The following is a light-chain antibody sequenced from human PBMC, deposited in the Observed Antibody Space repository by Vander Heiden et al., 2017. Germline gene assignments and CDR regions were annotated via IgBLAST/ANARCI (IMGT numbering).Light chain of an antibody. V-gene: IGKV1-5*03. CDR3: QQSYSFPWT. J-gene: IGKJ1*01. Sequence: DIHLTQSPSTLSSSVGDRVTITCRASQSVSKWLAWFQHKPGRAPQLLIYKSSTLQSGVPSRFSGTGSGTEFTLTINGLQPDDLATYFCQQSYSFPWTVGEGTKV. CDR2: KSS. CDR1: QSVSKW.